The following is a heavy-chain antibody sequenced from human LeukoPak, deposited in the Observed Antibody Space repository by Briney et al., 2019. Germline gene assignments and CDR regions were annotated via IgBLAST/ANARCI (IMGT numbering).Heavy chain of an antibody. D-gene: IGHD4-23*01. CDR3: ARGGTRYDCGGNYYFDY. J-gene: IGHJ4*02. CDR2: IFHSGST. V-gene: IGHV4-38-2*02. Sequence: PSQTLSLTLTVFGYSIISGYYWGWIRQPPGRGREWIGSIFHSGSTYYNPSLKSRVTISVDPSKNNFSLKLSSVTAAAPAGIYCARGGTRYDCGGNYYFDYWGQGTLVTVSS. CDR1: GYSIISGYY.